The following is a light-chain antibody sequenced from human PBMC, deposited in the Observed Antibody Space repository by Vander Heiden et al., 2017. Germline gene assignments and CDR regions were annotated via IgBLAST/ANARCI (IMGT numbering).Light chain of an antibody. Sequence: QSVLTQPPSVSAAPGQQVTISCSGSSSNIGIHFVSWYQLFPGTAPKLLIYGDNKRPSVIPDRFSGSKSGTSATLDITGLQTGDEGDYYCGVWDDSLSVEVFGGGTSLTVL. J-gene: IGLJ2*01. CDR3: GVWDDSLSVEV. CDR2: GDN. V-gene: IGLV1-51*01. CDR1: SSNIGIHF.